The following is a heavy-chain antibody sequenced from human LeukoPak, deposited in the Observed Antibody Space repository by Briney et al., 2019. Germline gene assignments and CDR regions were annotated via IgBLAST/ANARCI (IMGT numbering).Heavy chain of an antibody. J-gene: IGHJ4*02. CDR2: VNSDGSST. V-gene: IGHV3-74*01. Sequence: GGSLRLSCAASGFTFSSYWMHWVRQAPGKGLVWVSRVNSDGSSTSYADFVKGRFTISRDNAKNTLYLQMNSLRAEDTAVYYCGALGQQLIPWGQGTLVTVSS. CDR1: GFTFSSYW. D-gene: IGHD6-13*01. CDR3: GALGQQLIP.